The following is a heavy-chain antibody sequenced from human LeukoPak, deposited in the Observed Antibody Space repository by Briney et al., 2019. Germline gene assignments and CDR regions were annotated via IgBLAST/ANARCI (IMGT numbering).Heavy chain of an antibody. CDR3: ASTRRDGYNYWAY. V-gene: IGHV3-74*01. J-gene: IGHJ4*02. D-gene: IGHD5-24*01. CDR1: GFTFSSYW. CDR2: INTDGSST. Sequence: GGSLRLSCAASGFTFSSYWTHWVRQAPGKGLVWVSRINTDGSSTNYADSVKGRFTISRDNAKNTLYLQMNSLRAEDTAVYYCASTRRDGYNYWAYWGQGTPVTVSS.